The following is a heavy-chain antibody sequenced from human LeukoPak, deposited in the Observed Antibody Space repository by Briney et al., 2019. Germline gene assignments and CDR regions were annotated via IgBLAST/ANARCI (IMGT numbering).Heavy chain of an antibody. CDR2: TSYDGTNE. Sequence: GGSLRLSCTGSGVTLSSYGMHWARQAPGKGLEWVAVTSYDGTNEYHADSVKGRFTVSRDNSKNTLYLQMNSLRIEDTAVYFCAKDSSRWAFDYWGQGTLVTVSS. D-gene: IGHD6-13*01. CDR3: AKDSSRWAFDY. V-gene: IGHV3-30*18. CDR1: GVTLSSYG. J-gene: IGHJ4*02.